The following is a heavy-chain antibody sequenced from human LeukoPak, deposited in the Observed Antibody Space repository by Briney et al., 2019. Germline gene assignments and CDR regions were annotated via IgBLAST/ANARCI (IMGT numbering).Heavy chain of an antibody. J-gene: IGHJ4*02. Sequence: GRSLRLSCAAPEFTFRSYAMHWVRQAPGKGLEWVAVISYDGSDKYYADSVKGRFTISRDNSRNTLSLQLNSLTTEDTAVYYCTRGKQFVSDSRGQGTLVTVSS. CDR1: EFTFRSYA. CDR3: TRGKQFVSDS. CDR2: ISYDGSDK. D-gene: IGHD6-6*01. V-gene: IGHV3-30*04.